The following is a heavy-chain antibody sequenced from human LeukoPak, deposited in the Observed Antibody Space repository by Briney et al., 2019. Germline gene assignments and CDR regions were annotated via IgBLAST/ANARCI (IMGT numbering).Heavy chain of an antibody. CDR1: GFTFSSYA. CDR2: ISGSGGST. Sequence: GGSLRLSCAASGFTFSSYAMSWVRQAPGKGLEWVSAISGSGGSTYYADSVKGRFTISRDNSKNTLYLQMSSLRAEDTAVYYCAKPPGKYDSSGYYGYWGQGTLVTVSS. CDR3: AKPPGKYDSSGYYGY. D-gene: IGHD3-22*01. J-gene: IGHJ4*02. V-gene: IGHV3-23*01.